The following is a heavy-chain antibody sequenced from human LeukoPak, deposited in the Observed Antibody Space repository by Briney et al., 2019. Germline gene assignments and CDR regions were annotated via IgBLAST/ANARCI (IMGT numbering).Heavy chain of an antibody. D-gene: IGHD1-7*01. CDR3: ATNEYNWNYKGAFDI. V-gene: IGHV4-31*03. CDR2: IYYSGST. Sequence: SQTLSLTCTVSGGSISSGGYYWSWIRQHPGKGLEWIGYIYYSGSTYYNPSLKSRVTISVNTSMNQFSLKLSSVTAADTAVYYCATNEYNWNYKGAFDIWGQGTMVTVSS. J-gene: IGHJ3*02. CDR1: GGSISSGGYY.